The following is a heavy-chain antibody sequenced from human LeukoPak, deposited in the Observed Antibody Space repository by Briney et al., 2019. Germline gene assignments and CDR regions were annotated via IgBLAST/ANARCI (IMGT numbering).Heavy chain of an antibody. D-gene: IGHD2-8*01. J-gene: IGHJ6*02. CDR1: GGSISGYY. V-gene: IGHV4-59*01. Sequence: SETLSLTCTVSGGSISGYYWSWLRQPPGKGLEWIGYTYYSGSTYYNPSLKSRVTISVDTSKNQFSLKLNSVTAADTAVYYCARDEMGDVWGQGTTVTVSS. CDR2: TYYSGST. CDR3: ARDEMGDV.